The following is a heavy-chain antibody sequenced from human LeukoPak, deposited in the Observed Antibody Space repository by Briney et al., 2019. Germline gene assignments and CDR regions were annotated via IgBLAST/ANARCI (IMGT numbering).Heavy chain of an antibody. CDR1: GGSISNSNYY. J-gene: IGHJ4*02. CDR3: ARDPGPYCTTTTCYVDY. CDR2: IYYSGST. Sequence: SETLSLTCTVSGGSISNSNYYWGWVRQPPGKGLEWIGTIYYSGSTNYNPSLKSRVTISLDTSKNQFSLKLSSVTAADTAVYYCARDPGPYCTTTTCYVDYWGQGTLVTVSS. D-gene: IGHD2-2*01. V-gene: IGHV4-39*07.